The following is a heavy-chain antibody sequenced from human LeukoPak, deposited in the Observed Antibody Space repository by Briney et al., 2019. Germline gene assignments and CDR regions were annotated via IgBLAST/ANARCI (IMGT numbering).Heavy chain of an antibody. CDR2: INPNSGGT. V-gene: IGHV1-2*02. Sequence: GASVKVSCKASGYTFTGYYMHWVRQAPGQGLEWMGWINPNSGGTNYAQKFQGRVTMTRDTSISTAYMELSRLRSDDTAVYYCARDRERNTIPALFDIWGQGTMVTVSS. J-gene: IGHJ3*02. CDR3: ARDRERNTIPALFDI. D-gene: IGHD3-9*01. CDR1: GYTFTGYY.